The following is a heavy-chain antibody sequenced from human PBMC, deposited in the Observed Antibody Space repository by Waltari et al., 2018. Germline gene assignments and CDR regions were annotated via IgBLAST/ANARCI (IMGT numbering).Heavy chain of an antibody. V-gene: IGHV4-34*01. Sequence: QVQLQQWGAGLLKPSETLSLTCAVYGGSFSGYYWSWIRQPPGKGLEWIGEINHSGSTNYKPSLKSRVTISVDTSKNQFSLKLSSVTAADTAVYYCARPHYYGSGSSNFDYWGQGTLVIVSS. CDR2: INHSGST. CDR3: ARPHYYGSGSSNFDY. J-gene: IGHJ4*02. CDR1: GGSFSGYY. D-gene: IGHD3-10*01.